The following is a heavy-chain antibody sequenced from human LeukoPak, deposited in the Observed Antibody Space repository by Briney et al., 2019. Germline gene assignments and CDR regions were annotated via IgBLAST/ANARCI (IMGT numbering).Heavy chain of an antibody. V-gene: IGHV1-24*01. CDR3: ATLEDFAVEMATD. Sequence: ASVKVFCKVSGYTLTELSMHWVRQAPGKGLEWMGGFDPEDGEPIYAQNFQGRFTMTEDTSTDTVYMELSSLRSEDSAVYYCATLEDFAVEMATDWGQGTLVTVSS. CDR2: FDPEDGEP. J-gene: IGHJ4*02. CDR1: GYTLTELS. D-gene: IGHD5-24*01.